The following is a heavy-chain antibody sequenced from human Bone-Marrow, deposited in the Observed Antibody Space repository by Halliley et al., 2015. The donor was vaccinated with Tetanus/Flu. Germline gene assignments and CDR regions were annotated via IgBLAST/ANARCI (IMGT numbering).Heavy chain of an antibody. D-gene: IGHD3-22*01. J-gene: IGHJ4*02. Sequence: LEWMGLIYPGDSDTRYSPSFQGQVSISVDKSMSTAYLQWSSLKDSDTAMYYCASFDSKGGYYFDYWGQGTLISVSS. CDR3: ASFDSKGGYYFDY. CDR2: IYPGDSDT. V-gene: IGHV5-51*01.